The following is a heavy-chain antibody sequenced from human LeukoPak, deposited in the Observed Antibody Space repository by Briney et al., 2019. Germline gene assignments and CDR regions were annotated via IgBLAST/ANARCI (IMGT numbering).Heavy chain of an antibody. CDR3: AKGGAAYGSGSYIPDY. CDR2: IGGSGSSI. CDR1: GFTFSSYA. Sequence: SGGSLRLFCTASGFTFSSYAMSWVRQAPGKGLEWVSSIGGSGSSIYYADSVKGRFTISRDNSKNTLYLQMNSLRAEDTAVYYCAKGGAAYGSGSYIPDYWGQGTLVTVSS. J-gene: IGHJ4*02. V-gene: IGHV3-23*01. D-gene: IGHD3-10*01.